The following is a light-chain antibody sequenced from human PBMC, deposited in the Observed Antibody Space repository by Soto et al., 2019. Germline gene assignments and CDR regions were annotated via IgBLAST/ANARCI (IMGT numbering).Light chain of an antibody. Sequence: DIQMTQSPSSLSASVGDRVTITCRASQSIRRYLNWYQQKPGRAPILLIYGASTLQSGVPSRFSGSGSGTEFTLTISSLQPEDFATYYCQESYSAPQFTFGGGTKVEIK. CDR1: QSIRRY. CDR2: GAS. J-gene: IGKJ4*01. CDR3: QESYSAPQFT. V-gene: IGKV1-39*01.